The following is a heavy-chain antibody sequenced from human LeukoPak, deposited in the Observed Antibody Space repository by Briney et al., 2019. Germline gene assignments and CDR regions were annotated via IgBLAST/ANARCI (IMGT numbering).Heavy chain of an antibody. CDR2: IYYSGST. J-gene: IGHJ5*02. V-gene: IGHV4-59*12. CDR3: ATGKQQLVLDWFDP. D-gene: IGHD6-13*01. CDR1: GGSISSYY. Sequence: SETLSLTCTVSGGSISSYYWSWIRQPPGKGLEWIGYIYYSGSTNYNPSLKSRVTISVDTSKNQFSLKLSSVTAADTAVYYCATGKQQLVLDWFDPWGQGTLVTVSS.